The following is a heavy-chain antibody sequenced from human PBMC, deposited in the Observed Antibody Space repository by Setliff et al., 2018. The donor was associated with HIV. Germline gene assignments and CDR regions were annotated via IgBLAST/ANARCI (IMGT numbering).Heavy chain of an antibody. Sequence: SENLSLTCAVSGDSISASYWNWIRQFPGGGLEWIGYIYYSGSTKYNPSLKRRVTISIDKSRKYFSLKLPSVTAADTAMYFCTKGRLGQADYWGQGTLVTVSS. CDR1: GDSISASY. CDR3: TKGRLGQADY. V-gene: IGHV4-59*01. J-gene: IGHJ4*02. CDR2: IYYSGST. D-gene: IGHD4-17*01.